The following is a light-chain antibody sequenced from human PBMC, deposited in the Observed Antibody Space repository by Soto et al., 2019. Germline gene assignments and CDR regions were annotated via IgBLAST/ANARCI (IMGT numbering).Light chain of an antibody. CDR2: DNS. Sequence: QSVLTQPPSLSGATGRRVTISCTGCRSNIGAGYDVHWYQHLPGTAPKVIIFDNSNRPSGVPDRFSGSKSGTSASLAITGLQAEDEAVYYCHSYDVSLRGPAFGGGTKVTVL. V-gene: IGLV1-40*01. J-gene: IGLJ2*01. CDR1: RSNIGAGYD. CDR3: HSYDVSLRGPA.